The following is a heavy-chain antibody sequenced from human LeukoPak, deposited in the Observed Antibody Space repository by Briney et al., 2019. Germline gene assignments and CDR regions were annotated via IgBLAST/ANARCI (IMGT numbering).Heavy chain of an antibody. Sequence: PGGSLRLSCAASGFTFNNYAMAWVRQAPEKGLEWVSSITDNGINTYYADSVKGRFTISRDNSKNTLYLQVNSLRAEDTAVYYCAKGLRGNYDHWGQGTLVTVSS. CDR3: AKGLRGNYDH. V-gene: IGHV3-23*01. J-gene: IGHJ5*02. CDR2: ITDNGINT. CDR1: GFTFNNYA. D-gene: IGHD1-26*01.